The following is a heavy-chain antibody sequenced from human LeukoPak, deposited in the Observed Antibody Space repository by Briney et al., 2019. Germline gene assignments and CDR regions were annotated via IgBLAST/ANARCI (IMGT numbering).Heavy chain of an antibody. CDR3: AGNVAAAGPDYFDY. CDR1: GVSISSYY. V-gene: IGHV4-59*01. J-gene: IGHJ4*02. CDR2: IYYTGST. Sequence: PSETLSLTCTVSGVSISSYYWSWIRQPPGKGLEWIGYIYYTGSTNYNPSLKSRVTISVDTSKNQFSLKLSSVTAADTAVYYCAGNVAAAGPDYFDYWGQGTLVTVSS. D-gene: IGHD6-13*01.